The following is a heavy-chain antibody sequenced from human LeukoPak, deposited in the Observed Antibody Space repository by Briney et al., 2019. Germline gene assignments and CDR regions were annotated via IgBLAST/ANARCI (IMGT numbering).Heavy chain of an antibody. CDR1: GGSISSSSYY. CDR2: IYYSGST. V-gene: IGHV4-39*07. J-gene: IGHJ6*02. Sequence: SETLSLTCTVSGGSISSSSYYWGWIRQPPGKGLEWIGSIYYSGSTYYNPSLKSRVTISVDTSKNQFSLKLSSVTAADMAVYYCARVYGGNSHMDVWGQGTTVTVSS. CDR3: ARVYGGNSHMDV. D-gene: IGHD4-23*01.